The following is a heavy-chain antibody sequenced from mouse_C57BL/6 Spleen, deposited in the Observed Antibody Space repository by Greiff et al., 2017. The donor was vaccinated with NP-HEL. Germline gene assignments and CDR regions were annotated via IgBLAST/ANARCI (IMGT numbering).Heavy chain of an antibody. J-gene: IGHJ1*03. D-gene: IGHD2-1*01. V-gene: IGHV14-4*01. CDR2: IDPENGDT. Sequence: EVQLQQSGAELVRPGASVKLSCTASGFNIKDDYMHLVKQRPEQGLEWIGWIDPENGDTEYASKFQGKATITADTSYNTAYLKLSSMKSEDTAVYYCTTSGNYWYFDVWGTGTTVTVSS. CDR1: GFNIKDDY. CDR3: TTSGNYWYFDV.